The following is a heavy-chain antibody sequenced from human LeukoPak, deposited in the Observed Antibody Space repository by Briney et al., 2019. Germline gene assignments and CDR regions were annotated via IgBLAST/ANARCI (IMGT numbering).Heavy chain of an antibody. D-gene: IGHD2-21*01. CDR2: IIPLFGTA. CDR1: GGTFSNYA. Sequence: ASVKVSCKASGGTFSNYAISWVRQAPGQGLEWVGGIIPLFGTANYAQKFQGRVTITADESTSTAYMEMSSLRSEDTAVYYCARDSSEFRSLIPHWGQGTLVTVSS. J-gene: IGHJ1*01. CDR3: ARDSSEFRSLIPH. V-gene: IGHV1-69*13.